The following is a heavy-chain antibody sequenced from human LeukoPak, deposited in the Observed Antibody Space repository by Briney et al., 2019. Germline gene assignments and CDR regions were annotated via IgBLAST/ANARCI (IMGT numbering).Heavy chain of an antibody. V-gene: IGHV3-33*01. D-gene: IGHD6-13*01. J-gene: IGHJ4*02. CDR3: VRGVGVSRFNYLDS. CDR2: IWYDASNK. Sequence: PGGSLRLSCAASGFTFSSFGMHWVRQAPGKGLEWVAVIWYDASNKYYADFVTGRFTISRDNSKNTLYLQMNSLRDDDTAVYYCVRGVGVSRFNYLDSWGQGTLVIVSS. CDR1: GFTFSSFG.